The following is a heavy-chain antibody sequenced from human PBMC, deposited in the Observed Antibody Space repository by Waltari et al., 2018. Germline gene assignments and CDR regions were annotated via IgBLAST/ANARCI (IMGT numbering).Heavy chain of an antibody. J-gene: IGHJ5*02. D-gene: IGHD2-2*01. CDR2: SSWNSGSI. Sequence: EVQLVESGGGLVQPGRSLRLSCAASGFTFDDYAMHWVRQAPGKGLEWVSGSSWNSGSIGYADSVKGRFTISRDNAKNSLYLQMNSLRAEDTALYYCAKDIEQYPAGLFDPWGQGTLVTVSS. CDR3: AKDIEQYPAGLFDP. CDR1: GFTFDDYA. V-gene: IGHV3-9*01.